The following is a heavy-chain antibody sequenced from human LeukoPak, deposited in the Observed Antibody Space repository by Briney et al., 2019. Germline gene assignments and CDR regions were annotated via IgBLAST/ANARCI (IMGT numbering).Heavy chain of an antibody. CDR1: GGSISSDDYY. Sequence: SQTLSLTCTVSGGSISSDDYYWSWIRQPPGKGLEWIGYINYSGSTFHYNPSLKSRITTSVDTSKNQFSLRLNSVTAADTAVYYCASTNCSSASCYGANWFDPWGQGTLVTVSS. D-gene: IGHD2-2*01. CDR2: INYSGST. V-gene: IGHV4-30-4*08. CDR3: ASTNCSSASCYGANWFDP. J-gene: IGHJ5*02.